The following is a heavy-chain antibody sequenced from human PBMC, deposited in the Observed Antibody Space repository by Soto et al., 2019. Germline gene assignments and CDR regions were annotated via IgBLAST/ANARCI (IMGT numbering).Heavy chain of an antibody. D-gene: IGHD6-13*01. CDR1: GGSISSSSYY. V-gene: IGHV4-39*01. Sequence: SETLSLTCTVSGGSISSSSYYWGWIRQPPGKRLEWIGSIYYSGSTYYNPSLKSRVTISVDTSKNQFSLKLSSVTAADTAMYYCARHGTAAGFYYYGMDVWCQGTTVT. CDR2: IYYSGST. J-gene: IGHJ6*02. CDR3: ARHGTAAGFYYYGMDV.